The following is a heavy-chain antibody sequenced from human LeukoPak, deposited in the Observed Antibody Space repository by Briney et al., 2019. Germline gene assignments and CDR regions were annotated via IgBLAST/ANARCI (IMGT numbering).Heavy chain of an antibody. V-gene: IGHV4-30-2*01. CDR3: ARVRTVVVPAAIPLNYYYYMDV. CDR2: IYHSGST. J-gene: IGHJ6*03. D-gene: IGHD2-2*02. CDR1: GGSISSGGYY. Sequence: SQTLSLACTVSGGSISSGGYYWSWIRQPPGKGLEWIGYIYHSGSTYYNPSLKSRVAISVDRSKNQFSLKLSSVTAADTAVYYCARVRTVVVPAAIPLNYYYYMDVWGKGTTVTVSS.